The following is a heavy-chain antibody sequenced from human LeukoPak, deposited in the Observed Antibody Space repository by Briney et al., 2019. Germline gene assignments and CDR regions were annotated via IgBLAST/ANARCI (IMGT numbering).Heavy chain of an antibody. D-gene: IGHD3-9*01. CDR3: ARDRIRYYMNWFDP. CDR2: INAGNGNT. Sequence: ASVKVSCKASGYTFTSYAMHWVRQAPGQRLEWMGWINAGNGNTKYSQKFQGRVTITRDTSASTAYMELSSLRSEDTAVYYCARDRIRYYMNWFDPWGRGTLVTVSS. J-gene: IGHJ5*02. CDR1: GYTFTSYA. V-gene: IGHV1-3*01.